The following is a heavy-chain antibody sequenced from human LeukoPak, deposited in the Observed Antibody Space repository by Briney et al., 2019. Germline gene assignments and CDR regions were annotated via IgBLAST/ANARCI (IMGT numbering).Heavy chain of an antibody. V-gene: IGHV4-38-2*01. J-gene: IGHJ4*02. Sequence: NASETLSLTCAVPGYSISSGYYWGWIRQPPGEGLEWIGSIYHSGSTYYNPSLKSRVTISVDTSKNQFSLKLSSVTAADTAVYYCARSGYCSGGSCYPEDYFDYWGQGTLVTVSS. CDR3: ARSGYCSGGSCYPEDYFDY. CDR2: IYHSGST. D-gene: IGHD2-15*01. CDR1: GYSISSGYY.